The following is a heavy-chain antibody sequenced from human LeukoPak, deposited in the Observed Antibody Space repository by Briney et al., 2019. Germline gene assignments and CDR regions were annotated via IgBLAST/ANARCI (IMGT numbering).Heavy chain of an antibody. CDR2: IYYSGST. V-gene: IGHV4-39*07. D-gene: IGHD5-24*01. CDR1: GGSISSSSYY. CDR3: ARDSGDGYNFGY. Sequence: PSETLSLTCTVSGGSISSSSYYWGWIRQPPGKGLEWIGSIYYSGSTYYNPSLKSRVTISVDTSKNQFSLKLSSVTAADTAVYYCARDSGDGYNFGYWGQGTLVTVSS. J-gene: IGHJ4*02.